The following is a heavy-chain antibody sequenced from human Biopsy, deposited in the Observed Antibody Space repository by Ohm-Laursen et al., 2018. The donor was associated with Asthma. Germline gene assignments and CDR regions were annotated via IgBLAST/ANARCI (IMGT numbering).Heavy chain of an antibody. D-gene: IGHD2-15*01. V-gene: IGHV4-59*07. CDR3: ARVPTTLRYFDL. J-gene: IGHJ2*01. CDR1: GGSISGFY. Sequence: SDTLSLTCTVSGGSISGFYWSWIRQPPGKGLEWLGYIYYTGSDNYNPSLKSRVTISVDTSKNQFSLKLSSVTAADTAVYYCARVPTTLRYFDLWGRGTLVTVSS. CDR2: IYYTGSD.